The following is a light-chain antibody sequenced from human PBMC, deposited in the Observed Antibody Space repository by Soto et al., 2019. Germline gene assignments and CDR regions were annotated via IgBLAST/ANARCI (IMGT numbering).Light chain of an antibody. CDR1: QSVSGN. V-gene: IGKV3-15*01. CDR2: GAS. Sequence: EIVMTQSPATLSMSPGERATLSCRASQSVSGNLAWYQQKPGQAPRLLIYGASTRAPGIPARFSGSGSATELTLNISSLQSEEFACCYCLQYNNWPPFTFRQGTRLEI. J-gene: IGKJ5*01. CDR3: LQYNNWPPFT.